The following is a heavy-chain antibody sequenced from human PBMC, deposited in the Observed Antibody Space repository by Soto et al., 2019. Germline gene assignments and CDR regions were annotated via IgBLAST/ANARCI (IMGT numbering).Heavy chain of an antibody. CDR2: IHSSGTT. CDR3: ARDRIIRASSSAY. J-gene: IGHJ4*02. Sequence: SETLSLTCTVSGDSINSFYWTWIRQPAGKRLEWIGRIHSSGTTKYNPSLKSRATMSVDTSKNQFSLKLTSVTAADTAVYSCARDRIIRASSSAYWGPGILVTVFS. CDR1: GDSINSFY. D-gene: IGHD1-20*01. V-gene: IGHV4-4*07.